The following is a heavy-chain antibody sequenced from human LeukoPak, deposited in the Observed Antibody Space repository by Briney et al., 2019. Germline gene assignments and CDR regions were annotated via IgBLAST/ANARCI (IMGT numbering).Heavy chain of an antibody. V-gene: IGHV3-15*01. Sequence: GGSLRLSCAASGFTFSNAWMSWVRQAPGKGLEWIGRIKRKNDGETTDYAAPVKGRFTISRDDSKNQLYLQMNSLNTEDTAVYHCATLDSSTEDYLHYWGQGTLVTVYS. J-gene: IGHJ4*02. CDR1: GFTFSNAW. D-gene: IGHD3-9*01. CDR2: IKRKNDGETT. CDR3: ATLDSSTEDYLHY.